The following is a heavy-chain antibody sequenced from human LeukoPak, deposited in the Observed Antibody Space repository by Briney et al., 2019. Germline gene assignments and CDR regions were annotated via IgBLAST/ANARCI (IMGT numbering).Heavy chain of an antibody. CDR3: ARHLYGGYPQVENWFDP. CDR1: GGSISISNYF. CDR2: IYFTGST. J-gene: IGHJ5*02. D-gene: IGHD5-12*01. V-gene: IGHV4-39*01. Sequence: PSETLSLTCTVSGGSISISNYFWAWIRQPPGKGLEWIGIIYFTGSTYYNPSLKSRVTISVDTSKNYFSLKLSSVTAADTAVYYCARHLYGGYPQVENWFDPWGQGTLVTVSS.